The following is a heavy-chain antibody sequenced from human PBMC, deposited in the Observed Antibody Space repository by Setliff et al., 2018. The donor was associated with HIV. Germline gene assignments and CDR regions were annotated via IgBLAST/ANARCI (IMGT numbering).Heavy chain of an antibody. J-gene: IGHJ4*02. D-gene: IGHD3-9*01. V-gene: IGHV3-20*04. Sequence: ASETLSLSCAASGFTFDDYSMSWVRQAPGKGLEWVSGINWNGGSRGYADSVKGRFTISRDNARNTVYLQMDSLRVEDTAVYYCARSKTGYYFFDYWGQGTPVTVSS. CDR2: INWNGGSR. CDR3: ARSKTGYYFFDY. CDR1: GFTFDDYS.